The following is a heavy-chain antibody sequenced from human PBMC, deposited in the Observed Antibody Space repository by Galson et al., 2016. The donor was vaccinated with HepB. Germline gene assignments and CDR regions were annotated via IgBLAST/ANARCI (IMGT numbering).Heavy chain of an antibody. D-gene: IGHD6-13*01. J-gene: IGHJ1*01. CDR1: GFTFSRYW. V-gene: IGHV3-74*01. CDR3: AVRYSSIWYFQH. CDR2: INTVGSIT. Sequence: SLRLSCAASGFTFSRYWMHWVRQAPGEGLVWVSRINTVGSITNYADSVKGRFTISRDNSKNTLYLQMNSLGAEDTAIYYCAVRYSSIWYFQHWGRGTLVTVSS.